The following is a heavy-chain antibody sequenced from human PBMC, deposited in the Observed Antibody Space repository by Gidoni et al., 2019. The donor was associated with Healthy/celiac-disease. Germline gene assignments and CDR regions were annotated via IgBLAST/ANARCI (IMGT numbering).Heavy chain of an antibody. D-gene: IGHD4-17*01. CDR3: SRISTVTKTFEY. J-gene: IGHJ4*02. V-gene: IGHV3-23*01. Sequence: FTISRDNSKNTLYLQMNSLRAEDTAVYYCSRISTVTKTFEYWGQGTLVTVSS.